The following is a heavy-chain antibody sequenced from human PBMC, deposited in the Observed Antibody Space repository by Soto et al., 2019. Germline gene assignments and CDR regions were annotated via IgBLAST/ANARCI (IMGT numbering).Heavy chain of an antibody. Sequence: SETLSLTCSVSGGSISSYYWSWIRQPPGKGLEWIGYIYYTGSTNSNLSLKSRATISLDTSKNQFSLRLTSVTAADTAVYYCARVRGGYANFDYWGQGTLVTVS. CDR1: GGSISSYY. CDR2: IYYTGST. V-gene: IGHV4-59*01. D-gene: IGHD5-12*01. J-gene: IGHJ4*02. CDR3: ARVRGGYANFDY.